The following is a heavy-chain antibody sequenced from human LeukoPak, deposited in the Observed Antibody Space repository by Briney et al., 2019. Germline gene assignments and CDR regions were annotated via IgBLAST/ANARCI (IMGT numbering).Heavy chain of an antibody. CDR2: ISRSGGTI. Sequence: GGSLRLSCAASGFTFSSYTMNWVRQAPGKGLEWGSYISRSGGTIYYADSVKGRFTISRDTAKNSLYLQMNSPRAEDTAVYYCARVGTSSNYYYYMDVWGKGTTVTVSS. CDR1: GFTFSSYT. CDR3: ARVGTSSNYYYYMDV. V-gene: IGHV3-48*04. D-gene: IGHD1-1*01. J-gene: IGHJ6*03.